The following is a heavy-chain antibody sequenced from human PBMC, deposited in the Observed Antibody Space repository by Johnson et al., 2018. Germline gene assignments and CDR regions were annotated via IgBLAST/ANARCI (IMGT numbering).Heavy chain of an antibody. V-gene: IGHV1-46*01. CDR3: ARSLVVVGSYCAFDI. J-gene: IGHJ3*02. CDR1: GYTFTSYY. Sequence: QVQLQESGAEVKKPGASVKVSCKASGYTFTSYYMHWVRQAPGQGLEWMGIINPSGGSTSYAQKFQGRVIRTRATTTGTVYMELSSLRSEDTAVYYCARSLVVVGSYCAFDIGGQGTMVTVSS. CDR2: INPSGGST. D-gene: IGHD3-22*01.